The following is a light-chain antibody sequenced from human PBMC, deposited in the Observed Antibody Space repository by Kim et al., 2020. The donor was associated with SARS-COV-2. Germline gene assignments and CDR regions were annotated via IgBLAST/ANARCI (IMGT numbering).Light chain of an antibody. J-gene: IGKJ1*01. CDR3: QQYDSSPWT. CDR1: QSISSH. CDR2: KAS. Sequence: ASVGDRVTNTCRASQSISSHLAWYQQKPGRAPKLLIYKASTLESGVPSRFSGSGSGTEFTLSISSLQPDDFATFYCQQYDSSPWTFGRGTKVDIK. V-gene: IGKV1-5*03.